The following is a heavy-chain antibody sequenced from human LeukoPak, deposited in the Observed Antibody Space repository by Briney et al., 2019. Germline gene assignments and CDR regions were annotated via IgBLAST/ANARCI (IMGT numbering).Heavy chain of an antibody. V-gene: IGHV3-30*01. D-gene: IGHD6-6*01. J-gene: IGHJ4*02. CDR3: ARGPSSRSGKQDS. CDR2: ISSNGNKI. Sequence: PGGSLRLSCTASEFTFSNFALHWVRQAPGKGLEWVAVISSNGNKIYHADSVRGRFTIFRDTSNKTVSLHMNDMRVEDTALYYCARGPSSRSGKQDSWGRGTLVTVSS. CDR1: EFTFSNFA.